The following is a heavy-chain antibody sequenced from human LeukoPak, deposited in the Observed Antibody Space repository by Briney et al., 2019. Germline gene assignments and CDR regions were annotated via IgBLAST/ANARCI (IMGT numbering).Heavy chain of an antibody. CDR3: AKDLHNWNSVGVH. CDR2: IYTSGIT. D-gene: IGHD1-1*01. J-gene: IGHJ4*02. CDR1: GLTVSGNF. Sequence: QPGGSPRLSCAVSGLTVSGNFMSWVRQAPGKGPEWVSVIYTSGITYYADSVRGRFTISRDNSKNTLYLQMDSLRAEDTAVYYCAKDLHNWNSVGVHWGQGTLVTVSS. V-gene: IGHV3-66*01.